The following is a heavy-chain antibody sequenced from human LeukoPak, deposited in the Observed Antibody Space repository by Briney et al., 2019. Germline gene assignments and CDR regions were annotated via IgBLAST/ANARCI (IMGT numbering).Heavy chain of an antibody. CDR2: INHSGST. CDR3: ARGSTHYYDSSYSQRGFDY. CDR1: GRSFSGYY. V-gene: IGHV4-34*01. Sequence: PSETLSLTCAVDGRSFSGYYWSWIRQPPGKGREWIGEINHSGSTNYNPSLKSRVTISVDTSKNQFSLKLSSVTAADTAVYYCARGSTHYYDSSYSQRGFDYWGQGTLVTVSS. J-gene: IGHJ4*02. D-gene: IGHD3-22*01.